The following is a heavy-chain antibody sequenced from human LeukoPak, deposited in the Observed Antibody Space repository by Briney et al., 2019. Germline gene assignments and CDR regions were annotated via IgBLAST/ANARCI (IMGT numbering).Heavy chain of an antibody. V-gene: IGHV3-23*01. J-gene: IGHJ4*02. CDR2: ISGSGGST. Sequence: PGGSLRLSYAASGFTFSSYAMSWVRQAPGKGLEWVSAISGSGGSTYYADSVKGRFTISRDNSKNTLYLQMNSLRAEDTAVYYCAKDMSFGSSSWYDGLIFDYWGQGTLVTVSS. CDR1: GFTFSSYA. CDR3: AKDMSFGSSSWYDGLIFDY. D-gene: IGHD6-13*01.